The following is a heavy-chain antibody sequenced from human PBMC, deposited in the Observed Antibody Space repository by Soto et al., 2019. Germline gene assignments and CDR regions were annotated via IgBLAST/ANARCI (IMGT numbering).Heavy chain of an antibody. D-gene: IGHD1-1*01. J-gene: IGHJ4*02. CDR3: ARGRYGDY. CDR1: GYTFTCYG. CDR2: ISAHNGNT. Sequence: QVHLVQSGAEVKKPGASVKVSCKASGYTFTCYGITWVRQAPGQGLEWMGWISAHNGNTDYAQELQGRVIVTRDTSASTAYMELRSLRSDDTDVDYWARGRYGDYWGQGALVTVSS. V-gene: IGHV1-18*01.